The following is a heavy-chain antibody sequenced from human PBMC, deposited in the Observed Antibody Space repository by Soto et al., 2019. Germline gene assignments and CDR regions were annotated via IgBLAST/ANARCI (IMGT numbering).Heavy chain of an antibody. Sequence: EVQLVESGGGLVQPGRSLRLSCAASGFTFDDYAMHWVRQAPGKGLEWVSGISWNSGSIGYADSVKGRFTISRDNAKNALYLQMNSLRADDTALYYCAKTTYYDSSGYYDYWGQGTLVTVSS. D-gene: IGHD3-22*01. CDR2: ISWNSGSI. CDR1: GFTFDDYA. J-gene: IGHJ4*02. CDR3: AKTTYYDSSGYYDY. V-gene: IGHV3-9*01.